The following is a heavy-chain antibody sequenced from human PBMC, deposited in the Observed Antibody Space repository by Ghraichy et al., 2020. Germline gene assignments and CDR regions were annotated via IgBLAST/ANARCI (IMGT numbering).Heavy chain of an antibody. CDR3: AKHSSDSGGYYGGLDY. D-gene: IGHD3-22*01. V-gene: IGHV3-7*03. CDR2: IRHDGGER. Sequence: ETLSLTCAASGFTFSVYWMSWVRQAPGKGLEWVANIRHDGGERFYVDTVKGRFTISRDNPKESLYLQMNSLRAEDTAVYYCAKHSSDSGGYYGGLDYWGQGTLVTVSS. J-gene: IGHJ4*02. CDR1: GFTFSVYW.